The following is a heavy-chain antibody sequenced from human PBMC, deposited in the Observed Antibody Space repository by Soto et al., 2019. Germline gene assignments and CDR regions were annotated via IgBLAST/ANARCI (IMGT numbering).Heavy chain of an antibody. V-gene: IGHV4-59*01. Sequence: PSETLSLTCTVSGGSISSYYWSWIRQPPGKGLEWIGYIYYSGSTNYNPSLKSRVTISVDTSKNQFSLKLSSVTAADTAVYYCARGAPSGVRGVRGRFDPWGQGTLVTVSS. CDR2: IYYSGST. J-gene: IGHJ5*02. CDR3: ARGAPSGVRGVRGRFDP. CDR1: GGSISSYY. D-gene: IGHD3-10*01.